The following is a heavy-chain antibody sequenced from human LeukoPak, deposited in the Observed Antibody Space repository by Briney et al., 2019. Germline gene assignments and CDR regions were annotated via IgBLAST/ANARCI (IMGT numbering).Heavy chain of an antibody. CDR2: TYYRSKWYN. D-gene: IGHD4-23*01. Sequence: SQTLSLTCAISGDSVSSSSATWTWIRQSPSRGLEWLGRTYYRSKWYNDYAVSVRSRGTINPDTSKNQFSLQFNSVTPEDTAVYYCAREDYGGSSGTYFDYWGQGTLVTVSS. CDR3: AREDYGGSSGTYFDY. J-gene: IGHJ4*02. CDR1: GDSVSSSSAT. V-gene: IGHV6-1*01.